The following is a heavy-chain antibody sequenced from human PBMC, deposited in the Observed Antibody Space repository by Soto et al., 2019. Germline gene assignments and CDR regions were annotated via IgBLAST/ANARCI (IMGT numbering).Heavy chain of an antibody. CDR3: ARYIRGPTVFYFDF. V-gene: IGHV3-23*01. CDR1: GFTFSSYA. J-gene: IGHJ4*02. D-gene: IGHD5-18*01. CDR2: ITYNGDNT. Sequence: GGSLRLSCAASGFTFSSYAMTWVRQAPGKGLEWVSVITYNGDNTYYADSVKGRFTISRDNSKDTVHLQMNSLRAEDTAVYYCARYIRGPTVFYFDFWGPGVLVTVSS.